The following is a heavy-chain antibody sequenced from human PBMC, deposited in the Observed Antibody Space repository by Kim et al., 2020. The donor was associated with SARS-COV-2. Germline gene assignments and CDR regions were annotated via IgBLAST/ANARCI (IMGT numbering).Heavy chain of an antibody. V-gene: IGHV5-10-1*01. CDR3: ARGTDDYY. D-gene: IGHD1-1*01. J-gene: IGHJ4*02. CDR2: IDLRDSYT. CDR1: GYSFPSHW. Sequence: GESLKISCKGSGYSFPSHWLTWVRQMPGKGLEWMGRIDLRDSYTTYSPSFQGHVTISADKSINTAYLEWSSLKASDTAIYYCARGTDDYYWCQGTLVTVS.